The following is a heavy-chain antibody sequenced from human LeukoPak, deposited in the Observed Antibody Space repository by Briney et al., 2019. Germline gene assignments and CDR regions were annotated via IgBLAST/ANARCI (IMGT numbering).Heavy chain of an antibody. CDR2: IYPNSGGT. CDR1: GYTFTGYY. D-gene: IGHD3-3*01. CDR3: ARESTIFGVVIITVFDY. V-gene: IGHV1-2*02. Sequence: ASVKVSCKASGYTFTGYYMHWVRQAPGQGLEWMGWIYPNSGGTNYAQKFQGRVTMTRDTSISTAYMELSRLRSDDTAVYYCARESTIFGVVIITVFDYWGQGTLVTVSS. J-gene: IGHJ4*02.